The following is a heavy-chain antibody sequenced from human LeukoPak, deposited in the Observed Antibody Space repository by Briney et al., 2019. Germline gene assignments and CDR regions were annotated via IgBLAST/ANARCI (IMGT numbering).Heavy chain of an antibody. V-gene: IGHV3-7*01. CDR1: GFTFSRYW. J-gene: IGHJ3*02. Sequence: GGSLRLSCAASGFTFSRYWMSWVGQAPGKGLEWVANINEDGSEKNYVDSVKGRFTISRDNAKNSLYLEMNSLTAEDTAVYYCANYYDSSGYYALDMWGQGTMVTVSP. D-gene: IGHD3-22*01. CDR2: INEDGSEK. CDR3: ANYYDSSGYYALDM.